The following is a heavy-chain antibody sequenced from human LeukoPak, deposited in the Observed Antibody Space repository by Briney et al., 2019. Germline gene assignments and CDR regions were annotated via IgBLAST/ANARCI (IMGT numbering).Heavy chain of an antibody. CDR2: IYYSGST. Sequence: SETLSLTCTVSGGSISSSSYYWDWVRQPPGKGLEWIGTIYYSGSTYYNPSLKSRVTISVDTSKNQFSLNLRSVTAADTAVYSCARLRRSDGYYDSSGDYYPLGYFDLWGQGTLVIVSS. D-gene: IGHD3-22*01. CDR1: GGSISSSSYY. CDR3: ARLRRSDGYYDSSGDYYPLGYFDL. V-gene: IGHV4-39*01. J-gene: IGHJ4*02.